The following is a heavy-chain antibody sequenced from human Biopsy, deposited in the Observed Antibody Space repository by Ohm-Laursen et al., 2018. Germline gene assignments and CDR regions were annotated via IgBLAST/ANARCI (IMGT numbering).Heavy chain of an antibody. CDR2: ISYTGYT. Sequence: SETLSLTCTVSGGPIDSYYWSWIRQPPGKGLEWIGHISYTGYTSYKSSLKSRVTISLDTSRKHFSLRLTSLAAADTAVYYCARGSNEYGGLYFPHWGQGTQVTVSS. CDR1: GGPIDSYY. CDR3: ARGSNEYGGLYFPH. V-gene: IGHV4-59*01. J-gene: IGHJ1*01. D-gene: IGHD4-23*01.